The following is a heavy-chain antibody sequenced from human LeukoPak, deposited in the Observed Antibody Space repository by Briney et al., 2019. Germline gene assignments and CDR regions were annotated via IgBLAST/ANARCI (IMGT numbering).Heavy chain of an antibody. J-gene: IGHJ4*02. Sequence: PSETLSLTCTVSGDSISSYYWSWIRQPPGKGLEWIGYIYYSGSTNYNPSLKRRVTISVDTSKNQFSLKLSSVTAADTAVYYCARDAYHSSGYYYVPDYWGQGTLVTVSS. CDR3: ARDAYHSSGYYYVPDY. V-gene: IGHV4-59*12. D-gene: IGHD3-22*01. CDR1: GDSISSYY. CDR2: IYYSGST.